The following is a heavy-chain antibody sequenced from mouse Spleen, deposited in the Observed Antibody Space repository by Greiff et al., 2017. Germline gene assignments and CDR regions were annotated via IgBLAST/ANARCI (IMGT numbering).Heavy chain of an antibody. D-gene: IGHD1-1*01. Sequence: VHLVESGPGLVAPSQSLSITCTVSGFSLTGYGVNWVRQPPGKGLEWLGMIWGDGSTDYNSALKSRLSISKDNSKSQVFLKMNSLQTDDTARYYCARAYGSSYGWYFDYWGQGTTLTVSS. J-gene: IGHJ2*01. CDR3: ARAYGSSYGWYFDY. V-gene: IGHV2-6-7*01. CDR2: IWGDGST. CDR1: GFSLTGYG.